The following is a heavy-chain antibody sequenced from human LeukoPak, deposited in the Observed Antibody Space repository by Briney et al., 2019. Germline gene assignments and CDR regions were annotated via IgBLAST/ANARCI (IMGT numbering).Heavy chain of an antibody. V-gene: IGHV3-23*01. CDR2: ISGRGDST. Sequence: PGGSLRLSCAASGFTFNSYAMTWVRQAPGKGLEWVSGISGRGDSTYYADFVKGRFTISRDNSKNMVYMQMNSLTAEDTALYYCAKTYYYGSGTFSFDHWGQGTQVTVSS. J-gene: IGHJ4*02. CDR3: AKTYYYGSGTFSFDH. D-gene: IGHD3-10*01. CDR1: GFTFNSYA.